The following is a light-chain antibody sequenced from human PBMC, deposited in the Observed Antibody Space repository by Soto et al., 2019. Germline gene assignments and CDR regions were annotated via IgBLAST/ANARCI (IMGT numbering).Light chain of an antibody. CDR2: GVT. J-gene: IGLJ1*01. CDR3: CSYAGSNTYV. V-gene: IGLV2-23*02. CDR1: SSDVGRYNL. Sequence: QTLLTQPASVSGSPGQSITISCTGTSSDVGRYNLVSWYQQHPGKAPKFMIYGVTKRPSGVSNRFSGSNSGNTACLTISGLQAEDEADYYCCSYAGSNTYVFGTGTKVTVL.